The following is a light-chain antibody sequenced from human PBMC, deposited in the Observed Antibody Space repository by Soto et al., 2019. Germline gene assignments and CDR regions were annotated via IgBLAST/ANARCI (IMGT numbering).Light chain of an antibody. CDR3: QVWDTSSDHPV. Sequence: SYELTQPPSVSVAPGQTARSTCGGNNIGTKRVHWYQQKPGQAPVLVAYDNGDRPSGIPERFSGSNSGNTATLTISRVEGGDEADYYCQVWDTSSDHPVFGGGTKLTVL. CDR2: DNG. J-gene: IGLJ2*01. V-gene: IGLV3-21*02. CDR1: NIGTKR.